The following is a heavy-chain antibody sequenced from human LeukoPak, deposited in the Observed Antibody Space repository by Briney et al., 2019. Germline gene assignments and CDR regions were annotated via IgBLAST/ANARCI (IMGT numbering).Heavy chain of an antibody. V-gene: IGHV4-4*02. CDR1: GGSITTTNW. J-gene: IGHJ4*02. Sequence: PSETLSLTCTISGGSITTTNWWSWVRPSPRKGLEWIGEIYHGGSTNYHPSFESRVTISLDRTKNQFSLNLNSVTAADTAVYYCARFGSSGTFDSWGQGTLVTVSS. CDR2: IYHGGST. D-gene: IGHD3-16*01. CDR3: ARFGSSGTFDS.